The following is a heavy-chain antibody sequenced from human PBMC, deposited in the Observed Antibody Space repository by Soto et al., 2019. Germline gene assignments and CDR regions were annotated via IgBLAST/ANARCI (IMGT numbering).Heavy chain of an antibody. CDR1: GFNFGNYA. CDR2: IRSETYGGTP. CDR3: TRYYYASSGYYVY. Sequence: SLRLSCTGSGFNFGNYAMSWVRQAPGKGPEWVGFIRSETYGGTPDYAASLRGRFTISRDDSKSIAYLEINSLQTDDTAVYYCTRYYYASSGYYVYWGHGTLVTVSS. V-gene: IGHV3-49*04. D-gene: IGHD3-22*01. J-gene: IGHJ4*01.